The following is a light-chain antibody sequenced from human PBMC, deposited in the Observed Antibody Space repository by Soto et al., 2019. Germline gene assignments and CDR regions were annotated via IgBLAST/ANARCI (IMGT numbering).Light chain of an antibody. CDR3: QQYNNWPRT. CDR1: QSVSSY. CDR2: DAS. V-gene: IGKV3D-15*01. Sequence: EIVLTQSPGTLSLSPGERATLSCRASQSVSSYLAWYQQKPCQAPRLLIYDASNRATGIPARFSGSGSGTEFTLTISSLQSEDFAVYYCQQYNNWPRTFGQGTKVDI. J-gene: IGKJ1*01.